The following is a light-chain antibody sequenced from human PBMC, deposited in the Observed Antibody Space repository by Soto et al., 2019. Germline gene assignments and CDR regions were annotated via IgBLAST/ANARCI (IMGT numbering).Light chain of an antibody. Sequence: EIQMTQSPSSLSASVGDRVTITCRASQGISNYLAWYQQKPGKVPKLLIYGASTLQSGVPSRLSGSGSGTDCTLIINSLQPEDVATYYCQKYDSAPWTFGQGTKVEIK. CDR2: GAS. CDR1: QGISNY. J-gene: IGKJ1*01. CDR3: QKYDSAPWT. V-gene: IGKV1-27*01.